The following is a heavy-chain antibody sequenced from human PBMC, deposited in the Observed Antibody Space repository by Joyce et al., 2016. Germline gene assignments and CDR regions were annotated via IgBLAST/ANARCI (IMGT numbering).Heavy chain of an antibody. CDR2: VHEIGST. CDR3: ARGSRYFGWRAWFDP. D-gene: IGHD3-9*01. CDR1: GASIRGHGHF. V-gene: IGHV4-31*02. J-gene: IGHJ5*02. Sequence: QLQLQASGPGLVRPSETLSLTCSVSGASIRGHGHFWSWLRQHPERGLEYIADVHEIGSTYYVPSLGCRVTVSVDTSKNHLSLEWVSVTAADTAIYYCARGSRYFGWRAWFDPWGLGIPVIVSS.